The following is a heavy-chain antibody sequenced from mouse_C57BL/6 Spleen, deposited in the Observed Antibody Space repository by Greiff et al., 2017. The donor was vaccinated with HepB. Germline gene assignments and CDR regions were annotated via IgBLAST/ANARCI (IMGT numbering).Heavy chain of an antibody. D-gene: IGHD2-5*01. CDR3: ARWSNYVLYAMDY. J-gene: IGHJ4*01. V-gene: IGHV1-26*01. CDR2: INPNNGGT. Sequence: EVQLQQSGPELVKPGASVKISCKASGYTFTDYYMNWVKQSHGKSLEWIGDINPNNGGTSYNQKFKGKATLTVDKSSSTAYMELRSLTSEDSAVYYCARWSNYVLYAMDYWGQGTSVTVSS. CDR1: GYTFTDYY.